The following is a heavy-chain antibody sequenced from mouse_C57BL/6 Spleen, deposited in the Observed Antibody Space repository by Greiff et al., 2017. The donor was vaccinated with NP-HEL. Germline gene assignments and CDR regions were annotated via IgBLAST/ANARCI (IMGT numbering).Heavy chain of an antibody. CDR3: ARGIYYDYAMDY. Sequence: EVQLQQSGPELVKPGASVKISCKASGYSFTDYNMNWVKQSNGKSLEWIGVINPNYGTTSYNPKFKGKATLTVDHSSSTAYMQLNSLTSDDSAVYTCARGIYYDYAMDYWGQGTSVTVSA. V-gene: IGHV1-39*01. D-gene: IGHD2-4*01. CDR1: GYSFTDYN. J-gene: IGHJ4*01. CDR2: INPNYGTT.